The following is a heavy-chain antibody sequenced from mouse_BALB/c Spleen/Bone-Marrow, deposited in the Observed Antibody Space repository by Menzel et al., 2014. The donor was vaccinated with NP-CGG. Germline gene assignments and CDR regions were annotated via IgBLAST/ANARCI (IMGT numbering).Heavy chain of an antibody. CDR1: GFNIEDTY. CDR2: IDPANGNT. D-gene: IGHD1-1*01. J-gene: IGHJ4*01. Sequence: VQLQQSGAELVKPGASVKLSCTASGFNIEDTYMHWVKQRPEQGLGWIGRIDPANGNTDYDPRFQGKPPITADTSSNTAYLQPSSLTSEDAAVYYCARNGGRYYAMDYWGQGTSVTVSS. CDR3: ARNGGRYYAMDY. V-gene: IGHV14-3*02.